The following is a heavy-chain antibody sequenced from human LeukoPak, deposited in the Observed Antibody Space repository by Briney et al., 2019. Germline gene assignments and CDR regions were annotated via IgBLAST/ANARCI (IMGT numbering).Heavy chain of an antibody. V-gene: IGHV4-39*01. D-gene: IGHD6-19*01. CDR1: GVSIGSSSYY. Sequence: SETLSLTCSVSGVSIGSSSYYWGWIRQPPGKGLEWIASMYYSGTTYYNPSLKSRVTISVDTSKNQFSLKLSSVTAADTAVYYCARVVRSSGWYYFDYWGQGTLVTVSS. CDR2: MYYSGTT. J-gene: IGHJ4*02. CDR3: ARVVRSSGWYYFDY.